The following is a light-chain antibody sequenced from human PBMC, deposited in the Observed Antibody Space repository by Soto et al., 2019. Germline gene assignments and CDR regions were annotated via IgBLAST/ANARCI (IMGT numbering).Light chain of an antibody. CDR2: KAS. J-gene: IGKJ1*01. CDR3: QQYNAYPWT. CDR1: QSMSSW. Sequence: DIQMTQSPSTLAASVGDGVTITCRASQSMSSWLAWYQQKPGKAPKLLIYKASTLESGVPSNFSGSGSGTEFTLTISSLQPEDFATYYCQQYNAYPWTFGQGTKVDVK. V-gene: IGKV1-5*03.